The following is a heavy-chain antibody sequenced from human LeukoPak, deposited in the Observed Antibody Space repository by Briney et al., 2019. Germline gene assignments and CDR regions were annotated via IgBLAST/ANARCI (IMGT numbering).Heavy chain of an antibody. D-gene: IGHD3-10*01. CDR1: GGSISSYY. J-gene: IGHJ6*02. V-gene: IGHV4-59*01. Sequence: SETLSLTCTVSGGSISSYYWSWIRQPPGKGLEWIGYIYYSGGTNYNPSLKSRVTISVDTSKNQFSLKLSSVTAADTAVYYCARYTMVRGADYYYYGMDVWGQGTTVTVSS. CDR2: IYYSGGT. CDR3: ARYTMVRGADYYYYGMDV.